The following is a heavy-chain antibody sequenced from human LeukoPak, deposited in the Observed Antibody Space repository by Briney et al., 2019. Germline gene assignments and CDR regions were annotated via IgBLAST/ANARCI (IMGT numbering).Heavy chain of an antibody. V-gene: IGHV4-34*01. Sequence: SETLSLTCAVYGGSFSGYYWSWIRQPPGKGLEWIGEINHSGSTNYNPSLKSRVTISVDTSKNQFSLKLSSVTAADTAVYYCAREARAYSLSGAYYYYYMDVWCKGTTVTVSS. J-gene: IGHJ6*03. CDR3: AREARAYSLSGAYYYYYMDV. CDR2: INHSGST. CDR1: GGSFSGYY. D-gene: IGHD2-8*02.